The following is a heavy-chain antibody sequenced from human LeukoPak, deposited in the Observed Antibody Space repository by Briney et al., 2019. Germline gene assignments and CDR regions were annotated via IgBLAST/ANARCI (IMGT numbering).Heavy chain of an antibody. Sequence: SETLSLTCTVSGGSIGSYFWSWLRQPPGKGLEWIGYIWDTEITDYNPSLKSRVTISLDTSKNHFSLKLRSVTAADTALYFCARGLVLATDDAFDIWGQGTLVTVSS. CDR2: IWDTEIT. V-gene: IGHV4-59*01. J-gene: IGHJ3*02. CDR3: ARGLVLATDDAFDI. D-gene: IGHD5-12*01. CDR1: GGSIGSYF.